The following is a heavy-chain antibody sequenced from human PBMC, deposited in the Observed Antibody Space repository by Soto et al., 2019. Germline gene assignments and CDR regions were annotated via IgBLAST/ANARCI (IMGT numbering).Heavy chain of an antibody. D-gene: IGHD2-2*01. CDR3: ATSTGSAP. V-gene: IGHV4-39*01. CDR2: IYYSGST. Sequence: QLQLQESGPGLVKPSETLSLTCTVSGGSISSRGYYWGWIRQPPGKGLEWIGTIYYSGSTYYNPPLTRRVTLSVGKSKHQSSLTLSSVTAADPAVYSGATSTGSAPWGPGTLVTVSS. CDR1: GGSISSRGYY. J-gene: IGHJ5*02.